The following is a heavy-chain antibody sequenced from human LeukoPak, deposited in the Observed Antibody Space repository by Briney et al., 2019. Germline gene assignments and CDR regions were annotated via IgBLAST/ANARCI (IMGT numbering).Heavy chain of an antibody. Sequence: PGGSLRLSCAASGFTFSSYWMSWARQAPGKGLEWVANIKQDGSEKYYVDSVKGRFTISRDNAKNSLYLQMNSLRAEDTAVYYCARSYYDYALDYWGQGTLVTVSS. J-gene: IGHJ4*02. CDR2: IKQDGSEK. CDR1: GFTFSSYW. D-gene: IGHD3-16*01. V-gene: IGHV3-7*03. CDR3: ARSYYDYALDY.